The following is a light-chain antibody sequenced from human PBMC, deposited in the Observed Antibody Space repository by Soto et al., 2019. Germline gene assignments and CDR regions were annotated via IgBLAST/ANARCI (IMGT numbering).Light chain of an antibody. CDR2: GAS. J-gene: IGKJ1*01. CDR3: QHYNNWPRT. Sequence: EIVMTQSPAPLSVSPGERATLSCRASQSVSSNLAWYQQKPGQAPRLLIYGASTRATGFPARFSGSGSGTEFTLTISSLQSEDSALYYCQHYNNWPRTFGQGTKVEIK. V-gene: IGKV3-15*01. CDR1: QSVSSN.